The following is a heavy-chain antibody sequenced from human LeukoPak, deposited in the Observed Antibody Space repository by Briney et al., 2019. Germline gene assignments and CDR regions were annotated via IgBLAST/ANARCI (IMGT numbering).Heavy chain of an antibody. CDR2: IKQEGSEK. Sequence: GGSLRLSCAASGFTFSSYWMTWVRQAPGKGLEWVANIKQEGSEKYYVDSVKGRFTISRDNAKNSLYLQMSSLRAEDTAVYYCVRDHDYSDRCGGDWGQGTLVTVSS. CDR3: VRDHDYSDRCGGD. V-gene: IGHV3-7*04. J-gene: IGHJ4*02. CDR1: GFTFSSYW. D-gene: IGHD3-16*01.